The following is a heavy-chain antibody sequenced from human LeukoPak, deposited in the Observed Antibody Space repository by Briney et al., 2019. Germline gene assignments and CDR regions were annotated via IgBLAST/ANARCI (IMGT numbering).Heavy chain of an antibody. CDR2: IYTSGSI. CDR1: GGSNSSYY. Sequence: SETLSLTCTVSGGSNSSYYWSWIRQPAGKGLEWIGRIYTSGSITYNPSLKSRVSMSVDTSKNQFSLKLSSVTAADTAVYYCARDSGTTGEVKFDPWGQGTLVTVSS. CDR3: ARDSGTTGEVKFDP. J-gene: IGHJ5*02. V-gene: IGHV4-4*07. D-gene: IGHD3-10*01.